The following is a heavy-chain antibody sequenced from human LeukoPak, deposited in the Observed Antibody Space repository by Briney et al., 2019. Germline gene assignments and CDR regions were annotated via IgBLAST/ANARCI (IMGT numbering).Heavy chain of an antibody. CDR1: GFTFDDCA. CDR3: AKGTYYSGSGTNYIDV. CDR2: VGWNGGGT. J-gene: IGHJ6*03. Sequence: GGSLRLSCAASGFTFDDCAMHWVRQAPGRGLEWVSLVGWNGGGTYYSDSVKGRFTISRDNTKNSLYLQMNSLRPEDTALYYCAKGTYYSGSGTNYIDVWGKGTTVTVSS. D-gene: IGHD3-10*01. V-gene: IGHV3-43D*03.